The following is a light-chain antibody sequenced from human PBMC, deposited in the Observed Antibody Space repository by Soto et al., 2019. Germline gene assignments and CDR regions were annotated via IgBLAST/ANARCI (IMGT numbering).Light chain of an antibody. V-gene: IGLV2-8*01. CDR1: SSDVGAFNY. CDR3: SSYAGSNIYV. Sequence: QAVVTQPPSASGSPGQSITISCTGTSSDVGAFNYVSWYQQHPGKAPKLMIFEINKRPSGVPDRFSGSKSGNTASLTVSGLQTEDEADYYCSSYAGSNIYVFGSGTQLTVL. J-gene: IGLJ7*01. CDR2: EIN.